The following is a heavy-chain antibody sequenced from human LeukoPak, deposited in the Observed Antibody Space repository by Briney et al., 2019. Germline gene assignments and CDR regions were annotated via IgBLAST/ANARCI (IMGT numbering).Heavy chain of an antibody. Sequence: ASVKVSCKATGYTFTSYYVHWVRQAPGQGLEWMGIINPSGGSTTYAQKFQGRVTMTRDTSTSTVYMGLTSLRYEGTAVYYCASNCGGDCYLSYAFELWGQGAMVTVSS. CDR1: GYTFTSYY. D-gene: IGHD2-21*02. CDR2: INPSGGST. CDR3: ASNCGGDCYLSYAFEL. J-gene: IGHJ3*01. V-gene: IGHV1-46*01.